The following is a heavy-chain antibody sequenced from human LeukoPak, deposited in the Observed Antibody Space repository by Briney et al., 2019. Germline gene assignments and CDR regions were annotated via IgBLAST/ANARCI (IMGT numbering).Heavy chain of an antibody. Sequence: GESLKIYCKGSGYSFTNYWIGWVRQMPGKGLEWMGIIYPGDSDTRYSPSFQGQVTISADKSITTAYLQWSSLKASDTAMYYCARGYDSSWGAFGIWGQGTVVTVSS. CDR2: IYPGDSDT. D-gene: IGHD3-22*01. V-gene: IGHV5-51*01. CDR1: GYSFTNYW. J-gene: IGHJ3*02. CDR3: ARGYDSSWGAFGI.